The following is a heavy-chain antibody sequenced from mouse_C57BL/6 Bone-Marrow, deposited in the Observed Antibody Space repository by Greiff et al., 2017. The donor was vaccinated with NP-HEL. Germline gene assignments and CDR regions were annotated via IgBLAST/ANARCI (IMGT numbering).Heavy chain of an antibody. J-gene: IGHJ3*01. CDR3: ARVGLLRGGFAY. CDR2: ISDGGSYT. D-gene: IGHD1-1*01. Sequence: EVQLQESGGGLVKPGGSLKLSCAASGFTFSSYAMSWVRQTPEKRLEWVATISDGGSYTYYPDNVKGRFTISRDNAKNNLYLQMSHLKSEDTAMYYCARVGLLRGGFAYWGQGTLVTVSA. CDR1: GFTFSSYA. V-gene: IGHV5-4*01.